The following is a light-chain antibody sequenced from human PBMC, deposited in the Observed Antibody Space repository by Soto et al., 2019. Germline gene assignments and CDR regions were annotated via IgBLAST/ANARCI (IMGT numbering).Light chain of an antibody. Sequence: IVMTQSPATLSVSPGESAPLSCRAILVVSGDLAWYQQKPAQAPRHLIYRAFTRSTCIPARFSGSGFGTDFTRTISILHSEDFAVYYCQPYDNWPLTFGGVTKVEIK. V-gene: IGKV3-15*01. CDR2: RAF. CDR3: QPYDNWPLT. CDR1: LVVSGD. J-gene: IGKJ4*02.